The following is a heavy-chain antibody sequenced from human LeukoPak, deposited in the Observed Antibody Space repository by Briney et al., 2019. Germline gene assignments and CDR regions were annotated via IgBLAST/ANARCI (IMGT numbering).Heavy chain of an antibody. D-gene: IGHD6-19*01. CDR1: GGSFSGYY. V-gene: IGHV4-34*01. CDR2: INHSGST. J-gene: IGHJ4*02. Sequence: RASETLSLTCAVYGGSFSGYYWNWIRQPPGKGLEWIGEINHSGSTNYNPSLESRVTISVDTSKNQFSLKLSSVTAADTAVYYCARVSGTYSSGWYPWYFDYWGQGTLVTVSS. CDR3: ARVSGTYSSGWYPWYFDY.